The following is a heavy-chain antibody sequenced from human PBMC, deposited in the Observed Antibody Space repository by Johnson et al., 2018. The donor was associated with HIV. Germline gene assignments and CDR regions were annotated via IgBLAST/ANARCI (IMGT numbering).Heavy chain of an antibody. V-gene: IGHV3-48*03. Sequence: VQLVESGGGVVQPGRSLRLSCVTSGFTFSSYAMHWVRQAPGKGLEWVSYISSSGSTIYYADSVKGRFTISRDNAKNSLYLQMNSLRAEDTAVYYCARGWDSSSSAFDIWGQGTMVTVSS. D-gene: IGHD6-6*01. CDR2: ISSSGSTI. CDR1: GFTFSSYA. CDR3: ARGWDSSSSAFDI. J-gene: IGHJ3*02.